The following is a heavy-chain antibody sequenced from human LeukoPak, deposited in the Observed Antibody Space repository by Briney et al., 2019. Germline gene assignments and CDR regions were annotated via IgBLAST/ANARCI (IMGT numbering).Heavy chain of an antibody. CDR2: IYYSGST. CDR1: GGSISSYY. CDR3: ARERHYYDSSGYYPWFDP. V-gene: IGHV4-59*01. Sequence: SETLSLTCTVSGGSISSYYWSWTRQPPGKGLEWIGYIYYSGSTNYNPSLKSRVTISVDTSKNQFSLKLSSVTAADTAVYYCARERHYYDSSGYYPWFDPWGQGTLVTVSS. J-gene: IGHJ5*02. D-gene: IGHD3-22*01.